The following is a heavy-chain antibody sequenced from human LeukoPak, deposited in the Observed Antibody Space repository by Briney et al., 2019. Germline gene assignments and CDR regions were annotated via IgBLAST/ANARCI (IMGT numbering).Heavy chain of an antibody. Sequence: PXXSLRLSCAXXXVTFSSNFMTWVRQARGKGREGVSVIYSGGSTYSADSVNGIFTLSRDSSNNTLYLQMNSLRVEDTAVYYCARVIYASLTGYSHAFDLWGQGTMVIVSS. J-gene: IGHJ3*01. CDR3: ARVIYASLTGYSHAFDL. D-gene: IGHD3-9*01. CDR2: IYSGGST. V-gene: IGHV3-66*01. CDR1: XVTFSSNF.